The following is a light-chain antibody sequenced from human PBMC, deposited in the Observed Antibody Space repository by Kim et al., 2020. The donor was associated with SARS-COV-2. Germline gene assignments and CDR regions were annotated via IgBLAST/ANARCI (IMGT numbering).Light chain of an antibody. Sequence: DIQMTQSPSPLSASVGDRVTITCRASQGIGNNLAWFQQKPGKAPKSLIYGASTLQNGVPSRFSGSGSGTDFTLTINNVQPEDFATFYCQQYNSYPITFGQGTRLEIK. J-gene: IGKJ5*01. V-gene: IGKV1-16*01. CDR2: GAS. CDR3: QQYNSYPIT. CDR1: QGIGNN.